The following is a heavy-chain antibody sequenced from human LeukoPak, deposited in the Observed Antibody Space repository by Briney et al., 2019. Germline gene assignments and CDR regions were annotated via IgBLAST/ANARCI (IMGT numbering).Heavy chain of an antibody. V-gene: IGHV1-69*04. CDR1: GGTFSSYA. CDR3: ARDAIAEAGTTGSYYYGRDV. D-gene: IGHD6-19*01. Sequence: ASVKVSCKASGGTFSSYAISWVRRAPGQGLEWMGRIIPILGIANYAQKIQGRVTITADKSTSTAYMELSSLRAEDTAVYYCARDAIAEAGTTGSYYYGRDVWAQGTTFNVSS. J-gene: IGHJ6*02. CDR2: IIPILGIA.